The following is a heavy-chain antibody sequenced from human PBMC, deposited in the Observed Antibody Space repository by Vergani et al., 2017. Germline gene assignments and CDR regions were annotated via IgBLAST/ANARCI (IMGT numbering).Heavy chain of an antibody. CDR3: ARARRGRLAVGATDS. CDR2: INPTTGNP. D-gene: IGHD6-19*01. J-gene: IGHJ4*02. CDR1: GYSFNNSA. V-gene: IGHV7-4-1*01. Sequence: QEQLVQSGPELKKPGASVKVSCKASGYSFNNSAIHWVRQAPGQGLEWMGWINPTTGNPTYARAFTGRFVFSLDTSISTAYLQIGSLKAEDTAVYFCARARRGRLAVGATDSWGQGTLLTVSS.